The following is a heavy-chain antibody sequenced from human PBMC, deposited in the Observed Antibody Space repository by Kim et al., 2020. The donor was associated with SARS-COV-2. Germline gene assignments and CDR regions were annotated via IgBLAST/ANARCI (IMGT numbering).Heavy chain of an antibody. D-gene: IGHD3-10*01. V-gene: IGHV6-1*01. CDR3: ARDQPGSEPNGAFDI. Sequence: VSVKSRITINPDTSKNQFSLQLNSVTPEDTAVYYCARDQPGSEPNGAFDIWGQGTMVTVSS. J-gene: IGHJ3*02.